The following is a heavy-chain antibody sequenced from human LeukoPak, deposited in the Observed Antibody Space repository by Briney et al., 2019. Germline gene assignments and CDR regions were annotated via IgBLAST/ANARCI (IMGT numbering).Heavy chain of an antibody. Sequence: AASVKVSCKASGYTFTNYIISWVRQAPGQGLEWMGWINTDNGDTKYAQKLQGRGSMTTATSTSTAYMELRSLRSDDTAFYYCARDGYFDYWGHGTLVTVSS. J-gene: IGHJ4*01. CDR1: GYTFTNYI. CDR3: ARDGYFDY. V-gene: IGHV1-18*04. CDR2: INTDNGDT.